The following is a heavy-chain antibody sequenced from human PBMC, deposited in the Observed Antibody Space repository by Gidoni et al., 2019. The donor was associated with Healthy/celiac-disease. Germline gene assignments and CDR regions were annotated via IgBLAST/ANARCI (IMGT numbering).Heavy chain of an antibody. V-gene: IGHV1-8*01. CDR2: MNPNSGNT. CDR3: ALYGDSLVGYYGMDV. CDR1: GYTFTSYD. J-gene: IGHJ6*02. D-gene: IGHD4-17*01. Sequence: QVQLVQSGAEVTKPGASVKVSCKASGYTFTSYDINWVRQATGQGLEWMGWMNPNSGNTGYAQKFQGRVTMTRNTSISTAYMELSSLRSEDTAVYYCALYGDSLVGYYGMDVWGQGTTVTVSS.